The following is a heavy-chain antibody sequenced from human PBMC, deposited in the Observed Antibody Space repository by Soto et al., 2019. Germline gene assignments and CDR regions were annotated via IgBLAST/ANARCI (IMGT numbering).Heavy chain of an antibody. CDR1: GYTFTSYG. J-gene: IGHJ4*02. D-gene: IGHD3-9*01. Sequence: GASVKVSCKASGYTFTSYGISWVRQAPGQGLEWMGWISAYNGNTNYAQKLQGRVTMTTDTSTSTAYMELRSLRSDDTAVYYCARDLVPTYYDILTGYSETPLDYWGQGTLVTVSS. V-gene: IGHV1-18*01. CDR2: ISAYNGNT. CDR3: ARDLVPTYYDILTGYSETPLDY.